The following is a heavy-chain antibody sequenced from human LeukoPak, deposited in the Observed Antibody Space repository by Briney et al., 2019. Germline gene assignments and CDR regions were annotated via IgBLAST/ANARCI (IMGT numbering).Heavy chain of an antibody. CDR1: GYTFTCYY. CDR3: AREIYSGNSYYFDY. D-gene: IGHD2-15*01. CDR2: INPKSGGT. Sequence: ASVTVSCKASGYTFTCYYIHWVRQAPGQGPEWMGWINPKSGGTSLAQKFQGRVTMTRDTSISTVYMELSRLTSDDTAVYFCAREIYSGNSYYFDYWGQGTLVTVSS. J-gene: IGHJ4*02. V-gene: IGHV1-2*02.